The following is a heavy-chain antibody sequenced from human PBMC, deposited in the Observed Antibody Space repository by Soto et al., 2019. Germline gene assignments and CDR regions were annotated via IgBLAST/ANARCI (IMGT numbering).Heavy chain of an antibody. J-gene: IGHJ6*02. CDR1: GFTFTNYW. Sequence: GGSLRLSCAASGFTFTNYWMSWVRQASGKGLEWVGRIRSKANSYATAYAASVKGRFTISRDDSRNTAYLQMNSLKTEDTAVYYCTRPLAAGGMDVWGQATTVTVSS. V-gene: IGHV3-73*01. D-gene: IGHD6-25*01. CDR2: IRSKANSYAT. CDR3: TRPLAAGGMDV.